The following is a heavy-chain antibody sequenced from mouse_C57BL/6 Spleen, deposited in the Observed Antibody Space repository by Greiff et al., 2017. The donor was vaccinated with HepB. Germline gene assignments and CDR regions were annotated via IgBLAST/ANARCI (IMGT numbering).Heavy chain of an antibody. CDR2: ISSGSSTI. V-gene: IGHV5-17*01. CDR1: GFTFSDYG. Sequence: EVHLVESGGGLVKPGGSLKLPCAASGFTFSDYGLHWVRQAPEKGLGGVAYISSGSSTIYYADTVKGRFTISRANAKNTLFLQMTILRSEDTAMYYCAKRLGYYAMDYWGQGTSVTVSS. CDR3: AKRLGYYAMDY. J-gene: IGHJ4*01. D-gene: IGHD1-2*01.